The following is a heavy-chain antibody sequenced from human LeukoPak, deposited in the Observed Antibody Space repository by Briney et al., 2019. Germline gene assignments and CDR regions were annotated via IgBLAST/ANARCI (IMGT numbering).Heavy chain of an antibody. Sequence: GASVKVSCKASGGTFSSYAISWVRQAPGQGLEWMGGIIPMFGTANYAQKFQDRVTITADKSTSTDYMELSSLRSEDTAVYYCASLNYYDTSGYFDYWGQGTLVTVSS. CDR2: IIPMFGTA. V-gene: IGHV1-69*06. CDR1: GGTFSSYA. J-gene: IGHJ4*02. D-gene: IGHD3-22*01. CDR3: ASLNYYDTSGYFDY.